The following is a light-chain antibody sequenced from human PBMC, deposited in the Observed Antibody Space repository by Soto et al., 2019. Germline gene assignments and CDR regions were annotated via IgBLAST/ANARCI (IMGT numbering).Light chain of an antibody. CDR3: QQSYSSPRT. Sequence: DIQMTQSPSSLSASVGDRVTITCRASQSISNYLNWYQQKPGKAPKLLMFAASSLQSGVPSRFSGGGSGTHFNLTISSLQPEDFATYYCQQSYSSPRTFGQGTKVEIK. CDR1: QSISNY. V-gene: IGKV1-39*01. J-gene: IGKJ1*01. CDR2: AAS.